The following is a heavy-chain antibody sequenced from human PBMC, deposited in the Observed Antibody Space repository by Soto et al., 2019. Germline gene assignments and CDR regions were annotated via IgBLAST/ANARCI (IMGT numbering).Heavy chain of an antibody. V-gene: IGHV5-10-1*01. D-gene: IGHD5-18*01. CDR3: ARQIQLWFAKGGYYYGMDV. J-gene: IGHJ6*02. CDR1: GYSFTSYW. Sequence: GASLKISGKGSGYSFTSYWISWVRQMPGKGLEWMGRIDPSDSYTNYSPSFQGHVTISADKSISTAYLQWSSLKASDTAMYYCARQIQLWFAKGGYYYGMDVWGQGTTVTVSS. CDR2: IDPSDSYT.